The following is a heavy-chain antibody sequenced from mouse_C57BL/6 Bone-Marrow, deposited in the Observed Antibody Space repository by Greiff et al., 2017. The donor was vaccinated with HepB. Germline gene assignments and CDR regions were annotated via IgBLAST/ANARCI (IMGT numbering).Heavy chain of an antibody. D-gene: IGHD2-4*01. CDR1: GYAFTNYL. Sequence: QVQLQQSGAELVRPGTSVKVSCKASGYAFTNYLIEWVKQRPGQGLEWIGVINPGSGGTNYNEKFKGKATLTADKSSSTAYMQLSSLTSEDSAVDFCARERLRQNYAMDYWGQGTSVTVSS. J-gene: IGHJ4*01. CDR3: ARERLRQNYAMDY. V-gene: IGHV1-54*01. CDR2: INPGSGGT.